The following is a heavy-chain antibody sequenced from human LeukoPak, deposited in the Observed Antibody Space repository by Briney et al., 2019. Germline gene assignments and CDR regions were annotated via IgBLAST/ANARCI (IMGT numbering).Heavy chain of an antibody. J-gene: IGHJ5*02. CDR1: GYHFTSYG. Sequence: VKVSCKASGYHFTSYGISWVRQAPGQGLEWMGWLSAYNGNTNYAQKLQGRVTMTTDTSTSTAYMELRSLRSDVTAVYYCARVLRYFDVPPPLAMPHFDPWGQGTLVTVSS. V-gene: IGHV1-18*01. CDR2: LSAYNGNT. D-gene: IGHD3-9*01. CDR3: ARVLRYFDVPPPLAMPHFDP.